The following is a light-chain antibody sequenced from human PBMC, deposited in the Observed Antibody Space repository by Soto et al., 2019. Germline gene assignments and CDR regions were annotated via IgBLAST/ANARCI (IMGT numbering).Light chain of an antibody. CDR2: RNN. Sequence: QSVLTQPPSASGTPGQRVTISCSGSSSNIGSNYVYWYQQLPGTAPKLLIYRNNQRPSGVPDRFSGSKSGTSASLAISGLRSEDEADYYCAAWDDSLSGSYVFGTGTKLTFL. V-gene: IGLV1-47*01. CDR1: SSNIGSNY. J-gene: IGLJ1*01. CDR3: AAWDDSLSGSYV.